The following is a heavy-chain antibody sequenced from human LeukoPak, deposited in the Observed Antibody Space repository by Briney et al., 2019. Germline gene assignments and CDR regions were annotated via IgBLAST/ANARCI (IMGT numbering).Heavy chain of an antibody. CDR1: GGSSGVYY. J-gene: IGHJ5*02. V-gene: IGHV4-34*01. Sequence: SETLSLTCALYGGSSGVYYWIWIRQPPGKGLEWIGEINHSGRTNYNPSLKSRVTISLDKSKNQFSLKLSSVAAADTAVYFCARDGGSYNYWFDPWGQGTLVIVSS. CDR3: ARDGGSYNYWFDP. D-gene: IGHD1-20*01. CDR2: INHSGRT.